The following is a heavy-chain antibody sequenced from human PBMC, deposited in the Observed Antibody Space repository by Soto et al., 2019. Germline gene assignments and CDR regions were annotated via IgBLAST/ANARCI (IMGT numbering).Heavy chain of an antibody. D-gene: IGHD3-9*01. CDR1: GYSFTSYW. CDR3: ARRGNDILTGYPHYCDY. V-gene: IGHV5-51*01. Sequence: PGESLKISCKGSGYSFTSYWSGRVRQMPGKGLEWMGIIYPGDSDTRYSPSFQGQVTISADKSISTAYLQWSSLKASDTAMYYFARRGNDILTGYPHYCDYWGQGTLVTVSS. J-gene: IGHJ4*02. CDR2: IYPGDSDT.